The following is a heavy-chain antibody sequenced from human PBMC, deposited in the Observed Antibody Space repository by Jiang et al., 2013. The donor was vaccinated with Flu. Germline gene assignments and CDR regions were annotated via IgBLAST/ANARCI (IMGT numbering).Heavy chain of an antibody. CDR3: AKSGGFGIPLDS. CDR2: IFPADSDT. Sequence: SLKISCKGSGYTFTNYWIAWVRQMPGKGLEWMGIIFPADSDTRYSPSFQGHVTIAVDKSNRSAYLQWSSLKASDTAMYYCAKSGGFGIPLDSWGQGTLVTVSS. CDR1: GYTFTNYW. D-gene: IGHD6-25*01. V-gene: IGHV5-51*01. J-gene: IGHJ4*02.